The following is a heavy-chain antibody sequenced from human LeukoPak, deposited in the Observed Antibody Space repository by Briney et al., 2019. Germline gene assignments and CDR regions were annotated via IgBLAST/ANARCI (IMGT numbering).Heavy chain of an antibody. CDR3: ARANSATIPGVDP. CDR2: IYSDGST. D-gene: IGHD1-26*01. J-gene: IGHJ5*02. CDR1: GFTLSSNY. Sequence: GGSLRLSCAASGFTLSSNYMSWVRQAPGKGLEWVSIIYSDGSTYYADSVKGRYTISRDNSKNTLYLQMNSLTAEDTAVYYCARANSATIPGVDPWGQGTLVTVSS. V-gene: IGHV3-53*01.